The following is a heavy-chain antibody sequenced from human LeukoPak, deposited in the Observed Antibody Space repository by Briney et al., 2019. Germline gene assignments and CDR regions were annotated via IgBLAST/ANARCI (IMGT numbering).Heavy chain of an antibody. CDR2: INHSGST. CDR3: ARSSIAACYYYYYMDV. D-gene: IGHD6-6*01. V-gene: IGHV4-34*01. CDR1: GGSFSGYY. J-gene: IGHJ6*03. Sequence: SETLSLTCAVYGGSFSGYYWSWIRQPPGKGLEWIGEINHSGSTNYNPSLKSRVTISVDTSKNQFSLKLSSVAAADTAVYYCARSSIAACYYYYYMDVWGKGTTVTVSS.